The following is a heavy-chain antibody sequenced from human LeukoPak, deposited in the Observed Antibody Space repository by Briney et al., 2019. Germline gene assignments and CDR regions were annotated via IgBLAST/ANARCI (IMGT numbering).Heavy chain of an antibody. CDR3: ASVREYSSSSDAFDI. J-gene: IGHJ3*02. Sequence: SETLSLTCTVSGGSISSYYWSWTRQPAGKGLEWIGRIYTSGSTNYNPSLKSRVTMSVDTSKNQFSLKLSSVTAADTAVYYCASVREYSSSSDAFDIWGQGTMVTVSS. V-gene: IGHV4-4*07. CDR2: IYTSGST. CDR1: GGSISSYY. D-gene: IGHD6-6*01.